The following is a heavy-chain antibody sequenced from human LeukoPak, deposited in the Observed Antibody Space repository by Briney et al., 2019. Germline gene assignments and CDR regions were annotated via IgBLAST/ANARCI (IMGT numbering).Heavy chain of an antibody. D-gene: IGHD5-12*01. J-gene: IGHJ4*02. V-gene: IGHV4-34*01. CDR2: INHSGST. CDR1: GGSFSGYY. Sequence: SETLSLTCAVYGGSFSGYYWSWIRQPLGKGLEWIGEINHSGSTNYNPSLKSRVTISVDTSKNQFSLKLSSVTAADTAVYHCARGGGGYVGFDYWGQGTLVTVSS. CDR3: ARGGGGYVGFDY.